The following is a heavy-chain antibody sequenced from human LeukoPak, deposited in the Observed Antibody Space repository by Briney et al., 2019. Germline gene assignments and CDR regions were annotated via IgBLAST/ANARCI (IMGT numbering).Heavy chain of an antibody. V-gene: IGHV3-21*01. CDR3: AREYFDS. J-gene: IGHJ4*02. Sequence: GGSLRLSCAASGFSFNNYDMNWVRQAPGRGPEWVSSISSSSTYIYYADSVKGRFTISRDNAKNSLYLQMNSLRAEDTAVYHCAREYFDSWGQGTLVTVSS. CDR1: GFSFNNYD. CDR2: ISSSSTYI.